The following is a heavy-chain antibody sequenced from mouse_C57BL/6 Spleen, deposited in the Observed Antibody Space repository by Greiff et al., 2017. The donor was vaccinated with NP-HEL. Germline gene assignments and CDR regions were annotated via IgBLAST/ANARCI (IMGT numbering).Heavy chain of an antibody. Sequence: VQLQQPGAELVMPGASVKLSCKASGYTFTSYWMHWVKQRPGQGLEWIGEIDPSDSYTNYNQKFKGKSTLTVDKSSSTAYMQLSSLTSEDSAVYYCARKESGYAMDYWGQGTSVTVSS. CDR2: IDPSDSYT. CDR3: ARKESGYAMDY. J-gene: IGHJ4*01. V-gene: IGHV1-69*01. CDR1: GYTFTSYW.